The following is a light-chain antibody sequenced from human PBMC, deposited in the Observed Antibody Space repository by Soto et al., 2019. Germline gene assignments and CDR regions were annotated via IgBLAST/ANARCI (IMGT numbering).Light chain of an antibody. CDR2: DAS. J-gene: IGKJ1*01. CDR1: QSVGRY. CDR3: QHLNNWPWT. V-gene: IGKV3-11*01. Sequence: EIVLTQSPAILSLSPGERATLSCRASQSVGRYLVWYQQKPGQAPSLLIYDASNRATGVPARFSGSGSGTDFTRIISGLESEEFAVYCCQHLNNWPWTLGQGTRVEIK.